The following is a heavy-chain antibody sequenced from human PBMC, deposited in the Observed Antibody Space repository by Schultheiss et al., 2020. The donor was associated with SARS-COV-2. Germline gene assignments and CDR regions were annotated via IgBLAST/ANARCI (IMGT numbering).Heavy chain of an antibody. Sequence: SQTLSLTCAVYGGSFSGYYWSWIRQPPGKGLEWIGEINHSGSTNYNPSLKSRVTISVDTSKNQFSLKLSSVTAADTAVYYCARHMTTVTIRGPGDYWGQGTLVTVS. D-gene: IGHD4-11*01. CDR3: ARHMTTVTIRGPGDY. CDR2: INHSGST. CDR1: GGSFSGYY. J-gene: IGHJ4*02. V-gene: IGHV4-34*01.